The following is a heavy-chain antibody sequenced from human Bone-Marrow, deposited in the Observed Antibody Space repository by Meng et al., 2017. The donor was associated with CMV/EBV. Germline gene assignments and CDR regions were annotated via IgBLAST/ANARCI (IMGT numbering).Heavy chain of an antibody. CDR2: IYSDGQT. D-gene: IGHD6-6*01. V-gene: IGHV3-30*14. Sequence: LSCAASGFTFSSYAMHWVRQAPGKGLEWVAVIYSDGQTHYADSVKGRFTMSRDNSKNTLYLQVNSLRAEDTAVYYCARDSSSSGVAYWGQGTLVTVSS. J-gene: IGHJ4*02. CDR3: ARDSSSSGVAY. CDR1: GFTFSSYA.